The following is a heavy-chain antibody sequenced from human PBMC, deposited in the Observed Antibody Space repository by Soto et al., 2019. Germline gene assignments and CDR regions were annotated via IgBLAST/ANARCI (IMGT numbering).Heavy chain of an antibody. CDR1: GYTFTNYA. J-gene: IGHJ5*02. Sequence: ASVKVSCKASGYTFTNYAITWVRQAPGQGLEWMGWININNGYTNYEQNLQGRVAMTTDTSTSTAYMELRSLRFDDTAVYCCARAPLPSCSGGTCSPWWFDPWGQGTLVTVSS. CDR2: ININNGYT. CDR3: ARAPLPSCSGGTCSPWWFDP. D-gene: IGHD2-15*01. V-gene: IGHV1-18*01.